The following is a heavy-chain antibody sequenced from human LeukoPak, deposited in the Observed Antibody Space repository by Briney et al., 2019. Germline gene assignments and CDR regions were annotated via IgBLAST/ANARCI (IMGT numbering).Heavy chain of an antibody. J-gene: IGHJ4*01. CDR2: INHSGST. CDR3: ASYGDYSNFDY. CDR1: GGSFSGYY. Sequence: SETLSLTCAVYGGSFSGYYWSWIRQPPGKGLEWIGEINHSGSTNYNPSLKSRVTISVDTSKNQFSLKLSSVTAADTAVYYCASYGDYSNFDYWGHGTLVTVSS. V-gene: IGHV4-34*01. D-gene: IGHD4-17*01.